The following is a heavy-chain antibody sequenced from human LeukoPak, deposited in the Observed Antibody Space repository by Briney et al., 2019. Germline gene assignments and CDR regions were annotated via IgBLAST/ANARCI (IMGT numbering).Heavy chain of an antibody. Sequence: GGSLRLSCAASGFTFNSYAMIWVRQAPGKGLEWVSGISGSGGDTHYAESVKGRFTISRDNSKNTLYLQMNSLRAEDTAVYYCAKDLVVGADADYYYYYMDVWGKGTTVTISS. V-gene: IGHV3-23*01. J-gene: IGHJ6*03. CDR1: GFTFNSYA. D-gene: IGHD1-26*01. CDR3: AKDLVVGADADYYYYYMDV. CDR2: ISGSGGDT.